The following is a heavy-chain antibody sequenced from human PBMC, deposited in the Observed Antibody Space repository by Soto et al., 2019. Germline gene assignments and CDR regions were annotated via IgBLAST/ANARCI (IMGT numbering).Heavy chain of an antibody. Sequence: QVQLQESGPGLVKPSQTLSLTCTVSGGSISSGDYYWSWIRQPPGKGLEWIGYIYYSGSTYYNPSLKSPGTISVDTSKNPFSLKLSSVTAAATAVYYCARGGYSGYETPFDYWGQGTLVTVSS. J-gene: IGHJ4*02. D-gene: IGHD5-12*01. V-gene: IGHV4-30-4*01. CDR3: ARGGYSGYETPFDY. CDR2: IYYSGST. CDR1: GGSISSGDYY.